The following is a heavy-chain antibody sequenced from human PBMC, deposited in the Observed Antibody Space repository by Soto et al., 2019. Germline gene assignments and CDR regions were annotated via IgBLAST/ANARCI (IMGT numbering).Heavy chain of an antibody. D-gene: IGHD3-10*01. CDR2: TRNKANSYTT. Sequence: SLRLSCAASGFTFSDHYMDWVRQAPGKGLEWVGRTRNKANSYTTEYAASVKGRFTISRDDSKNSLYLQMNSLKTEDTAVYYCARCGRVDAFDIWGQGTMVTVSS. V-gene: IGHV3-72*01. J-gene: IGHJ3*02. CDR1: GFTFSDHY. CDR3: ARCGRVDAFDI.